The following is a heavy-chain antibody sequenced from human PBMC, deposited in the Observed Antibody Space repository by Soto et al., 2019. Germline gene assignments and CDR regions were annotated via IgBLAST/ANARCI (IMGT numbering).Heavy chain of an antibody. CDR3: ARGGGGGLFDP. Sequence: PGGSLRLSCATSGFSFSDSYMSWIRQAPGKGLEWISYISPRSTFRDYAESVKGRFTISRDSVKNSLYLQMNNLTAGDTGVYYCARGGGGGLFDPWGQGSSVPVYS. V-gene: IGHV3-11*06. CDR2: ISPRSTFR. D-gene: IGHD2-21*01. J-gene: IGHJ5*02. CDR1: GFSFSDSY.